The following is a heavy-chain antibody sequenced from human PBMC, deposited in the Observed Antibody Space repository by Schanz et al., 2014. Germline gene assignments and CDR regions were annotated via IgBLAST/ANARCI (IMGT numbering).Heavy chain of an antibody. CDR1: GYTFTSYG. V-gene: IGHV1-18*01. CDR2: ITAYNGDT. Sequence: QAQLVQSGAEVKKPGASVKVSCKASGYTFTSYGINWVRQAPGQGLEWMGWITAYNGDTNYALKLQGRVTMTTDTSTGTAYMELRSLRSDDTALYYCTRGGYSYALSAFDIWGQGTMVTVSS. CDR3: TRGGYSYALSAFDI. J-gene: IGHJ3*02. D-gene: IGHD5-18*01.